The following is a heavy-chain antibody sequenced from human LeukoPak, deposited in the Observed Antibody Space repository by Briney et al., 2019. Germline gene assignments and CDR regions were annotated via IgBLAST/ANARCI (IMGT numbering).Heavy chain of an antibody. CDR3: ARRYSGTYDP. D-gene: IGHD5-12*01. Sequence: GGSLRLSCAASGFTFSIYAMIWVRQARGKGLEWVSAISGHGGSTYYADSVKGRFTISRDNSQNTLYLQMNSLSAEDTAVYYCARRYSGTYDPWGQGTLVTVSS. CDR2: ISGHGGST. J-gene: IGHJ5*02. CDR1: GFTFSIYA. V-gene: IGHV3-23*01.